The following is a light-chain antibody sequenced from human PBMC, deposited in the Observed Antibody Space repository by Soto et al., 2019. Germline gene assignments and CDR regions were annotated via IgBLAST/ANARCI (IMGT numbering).Light chain of an antibody. CDR3: SSYRSSNTPYV. V-gene: IGLV2-14*03. Sequence: QSALTQPASVSGSPGQSITISCTGTSSDVGGYNFVSWYQHHPGKAPKLMIFDVSDRPSGVSNRFSGSKSGNTASLTISGLQAEDEADYYCSSYRSSNTPYVFGTGTKVTVL. J-gene: IGLJ1*01. CDR1: SSDVGGYNF. CDR2: DVS.